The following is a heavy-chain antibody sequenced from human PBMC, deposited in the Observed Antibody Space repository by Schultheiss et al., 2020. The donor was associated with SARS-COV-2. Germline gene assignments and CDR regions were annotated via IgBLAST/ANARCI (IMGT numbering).Heavy chain of an antibody. J-gene: IGHJ4*02. CDR1: GFTFSSYG. CDR2: ISGSGGGI. D-gene: IGHD3-22*01. Sequence: GGSLRLSCAASGFTFSSYGMHWVRQAPGKGLEWVAHISGSGGGIFYADSVKGRFTISRDNSKNTLYLQMNSLRAEDTAVYYCAKDRRGDYYDTSPDYWGQGTLVTVSS. V-gene: IGHV3-23*01. CDR3: AKDRRGDYYDTSPDY.